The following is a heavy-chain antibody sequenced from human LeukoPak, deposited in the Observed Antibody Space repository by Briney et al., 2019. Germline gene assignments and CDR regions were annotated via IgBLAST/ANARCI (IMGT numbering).Heavy chain of an antibody. Sequence: GGSLRLSCAASGFIFSGDFMSWVRQAPGKGLEWVSVIYSDGSTYYADSVKGRFTISRDNAKNSLYLQMISLRGEDTAVYYCASPLYGDYFDYWGQGTLVTVSS. D-gene: IGHD4-17*01. CDR2: IYSDGST. CDR1: GFIFSGDF. V-gene: IGHV3-66*01. J-gene: IGHJ4*02. CDR3: ASPLYGDYFDY.